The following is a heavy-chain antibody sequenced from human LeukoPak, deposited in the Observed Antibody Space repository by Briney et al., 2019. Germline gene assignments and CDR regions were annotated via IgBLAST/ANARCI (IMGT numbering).Heavy chain of an antibody. CDR3: ASRNDILTGYVFDF. Sequence: PSETLSLTCPVSGGSVSSSIYYWGWIRQPPGKGLEWIGSIYYSGSTSYNPSLKSRVTISVDTSKNQFSLKLTSVTAADTAVYYCASRNDILTGYVFDFWGQGTLVTVS. D-gene: IGHD3-9*01. CDR2: IYYSGST. V-gene: IGHV4-39*01. CDR1: GGSVSSSIYY. J-gene: IGHJ4*02.